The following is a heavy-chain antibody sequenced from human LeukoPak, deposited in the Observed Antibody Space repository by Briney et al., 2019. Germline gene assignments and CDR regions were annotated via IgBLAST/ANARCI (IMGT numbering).Heavy chain of an antibody. J-gene: IGHJ4*02. CDR3: ARPVQADSGSYYFDY. CDR1: GGTFSSYA. V-gene: IGHV1-2*02. Sequence: ASVKVSCKASGGTFSSYAISWVRQAPGQGLEWMGWINPNSGGTNYPQKFQGRVTMTRDTSISTAYMELSRLRSDDTAVYYCARPVQADSGSYYFDYWGQGTLVTVSS. CDR2: INPNSGGT. D-gene: IGHD1-26*01.